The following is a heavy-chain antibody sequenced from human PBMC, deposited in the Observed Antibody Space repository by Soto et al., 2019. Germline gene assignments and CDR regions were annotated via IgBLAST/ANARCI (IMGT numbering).Heavy chain of an antibody. CDR3: ARMDYYDSSVYYRDDAFDI. CDR1: GFTFSSYS. Sequence: GGSLRLSCAASGFTFSSYSMNWVRQAPGKGLEWVSSISSSSSYIYYADSVKGRFTISRDNAKNSLYLQMNSLRAEDTAVYYCARMDYYDSSVYYRDDAFDIWGQGTMVTVSS. J-gene: IGHJ3*02. V-gene: IGHV3-21*01. D-gene: IGHD3-22*01. CDR2: ISSSSSYI.